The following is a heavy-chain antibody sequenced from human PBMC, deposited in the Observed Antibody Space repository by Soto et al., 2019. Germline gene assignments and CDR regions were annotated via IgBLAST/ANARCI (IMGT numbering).Heavy chain of an antibody. Sequence: QVQLQESGPGLVKPSQTLSLTCTVSGGSISSGGYYWSWIRQHPGKGLEWIGYIYYSGSTYYSPSLKSRVTISVDTSKNQFSLKLSSVTAADTAVYYCARDSVVPAAKSLYYYYGMDVWGQGTTVTVSS. CDR1: GGSISSGGYY. CDR3: ARDSVVPAAKSLYYYYGMDV. J-gene: IGHJ6*02. CDR2: IYYSGST. V-gene: IGHV4-31*03. D-gene: IGHD2-2*01.